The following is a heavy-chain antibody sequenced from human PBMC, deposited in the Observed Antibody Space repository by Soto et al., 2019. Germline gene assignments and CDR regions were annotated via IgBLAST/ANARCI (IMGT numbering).Heavy chain of an antibody. D-gene: IGHD3-10*01. CDR1: GFTLSSYS. Sequence: QVQLVESGGGVVQPGRSLRLSCASSGFTLSSYSLHWVRQPLGRGLEWVALISKEGGSEYYADSVRGRFTISRDHSKSTLYLEMNSLRTEDTAVYFCARDVGFGESSPRTNYSYVMDVWGRGTTVTVSS. J-gene: IGHJ6*02. CDR2: ISKEGGSE. CDR3: ARDVGFGESSPRTNYSYVMDV. V-gene: IGHV3-30*04.